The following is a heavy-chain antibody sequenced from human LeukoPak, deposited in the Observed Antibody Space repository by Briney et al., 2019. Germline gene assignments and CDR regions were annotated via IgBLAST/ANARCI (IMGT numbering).Heavy chain of an antibody. J-gene: IGHJ4*02. CDR2: ISSSGSTI. CDR3: AKAKDYYGSGVSLDY. Sequence: PGGSLRLSCAASGFTFSSYEMNWVRQAPGKGLEWVSYISSSGSTIYYADSVKGRFTISRDKSKNTLYLQMNSLRAEDTARYYCAKAKDYYGSGVSLDYWGQGTLVTVSS. D-gene: IGHD3-10*01. CDR1: GFTFSSYE. V-gene: IGHV3-48*03.